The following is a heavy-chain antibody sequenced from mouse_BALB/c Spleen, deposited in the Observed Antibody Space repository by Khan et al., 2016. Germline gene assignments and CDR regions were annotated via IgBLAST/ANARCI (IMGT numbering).Heavy chain of an antibody. Sequence: EVQLQESGPGLVKPSQSLSLTCTVSGYSITSGYGWNWIRQFPGNKLEWMGFISYSGSTNYNPSLKSRISITPDTSKNQFFLQLNSVTTEDTATYYCARTARIKYWGQGTTLTVSS. J-gene: IGHJ2*01. CDR2: ISYSGST. CDR1: GYSITSGYG. CDR3: ARTARIKY. V-gene: IGHV3-2*02. D-gene: IGHD1-2*01.